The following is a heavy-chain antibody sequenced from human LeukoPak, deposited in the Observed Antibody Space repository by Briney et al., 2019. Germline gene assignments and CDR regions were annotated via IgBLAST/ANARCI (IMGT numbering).Heavy chain of an antibody. CDR1: GFTFSSYE. CDR2: ISSSGSTI. D-gene: IGHD5-18*01. CDR3: AREEAAWIQPGYDY. J-gene: IGHJ4*02. Sequence: GGSLRLSCAASGFTFSSYEMNWVRQAPGEGLEWVSYISSSGSTIYYADSVKGRFTISRDNAKNSLYLQMNSLRAEDTAVYYCAREEAAWIQPGYDYWGQGTLVTVSS. V-gene: IGHV3-48*03.